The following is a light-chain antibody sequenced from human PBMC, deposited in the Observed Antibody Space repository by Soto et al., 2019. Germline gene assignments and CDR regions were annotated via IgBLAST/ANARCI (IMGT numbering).Light chain of an antibody. CDR1: QSVSSN. V-gene: IGKV3-15*01. CDR3: QQYNNWPPVT. CDR2: GAS. J-gene: IGKJ1*01. Sequence: EIVMTQSPATLSVSPGERATLSCRASQSVSSNLTWYQQKPGQAPRLLIYGASTRATGIPARFSGSGSGTEFTLTISSLQSEDFAVYYCQQYNNWPPVTFGQGTKVEIK.